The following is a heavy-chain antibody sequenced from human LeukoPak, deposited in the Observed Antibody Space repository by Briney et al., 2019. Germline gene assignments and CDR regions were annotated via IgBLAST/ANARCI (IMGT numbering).Heavy chain of an antibody. D-gene: IGHD6-19*01. CDR3: ARERGSGWYNWFDP. V-gene: IGHV6-1*01. CDR2: TYYRSKWYN. J-gene: IGHJ5*02. CDR1: GDSVSRDSAA. Sequence: SQTLSLTCAISGDSVSRDSAAWNWIRQSPSRGLEWLGRTYYRSKWYNDYAVSEKNRITINPDTSKNQLSLQLNSVTPEDTAVYYCARERGSGWYNWFDPWGQGTLVTVSS.